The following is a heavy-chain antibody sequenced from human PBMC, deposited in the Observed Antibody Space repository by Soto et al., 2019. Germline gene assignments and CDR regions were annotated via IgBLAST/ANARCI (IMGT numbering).Heavy chain of an antibody. CDR2: INPNSGGT. J-gene: IGHJ3*01. CDR1: GYTFTGNY. Sequence: QVQLVQSGTVVKKPGASVKVSCKASGYTFTGNYMHWVRQAPGQGLEWRGWINPNSGGTNYAQKFQGRVTMSRDTSISTAYLELSRLRSDDTAVYYCAREDIVVAPVVIAVRAFDVWGQGTMVTVSS. CDR3: AREDIVVAPVVIAVRAFDV. V-gene: IGHV1-2*02. D-gene: IGHD2-2*02.